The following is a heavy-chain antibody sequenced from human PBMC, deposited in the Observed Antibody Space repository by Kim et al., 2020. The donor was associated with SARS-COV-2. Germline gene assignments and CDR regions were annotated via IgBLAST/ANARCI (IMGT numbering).Heavy chain of an antibody. J-gene: IGHJ3*02. CDR1: GGSISSYY. CDR3: ARDVGVSTYYYDSSGYEGAFDI. V-gene: IGHV4-59*01. Sequence: SETLSLTCTVSGGSISSYYWSWIRQPPGKGLEWIGYIYYSGSTNYNPSLKSRVTISVDTSKNQFSLKLSSVTAADTAVYYCARDVGVSTYYYDSSGYEGAFDIWGQGTMVTVSS. D-gene: IGHD3-22*01. CDR2: IYYSGST.